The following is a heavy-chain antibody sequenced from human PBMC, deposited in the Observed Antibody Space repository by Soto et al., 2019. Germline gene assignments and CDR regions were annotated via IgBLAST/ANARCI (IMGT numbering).Heavy chain of an antibody. V-gene: IGHV3-21*01. CDR3: ARDRWLQSEGAFDI. CDR2: ISSSSSYI. Sequence: EVQLVESGGGLVKPGGSLRLSCAASGFTFSSYSMNWVRQAPGKGLEWVSSISSSSSYIYYADSVKGRFTISRDNAKNSLYLQMNSLRAEDTAVYYCARDRWLQSEGAFDIWGQGKMVTVSS. J-gene: IGHJ3*02. CDR1: GFTFSSYS. D-gene: IGHD5-12*01.